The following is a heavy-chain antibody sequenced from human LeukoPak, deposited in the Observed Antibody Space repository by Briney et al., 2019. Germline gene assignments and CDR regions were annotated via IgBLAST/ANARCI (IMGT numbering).Heavy chain of an antibody. CDR2: INPNSGGT. Sequence: ASVKVSCKASGYTFTGYYMHWVRQAPGQGLEWMGWINPNSGGTNYAQKFQGRVTMTRDTSISTAYMELSRLRSDDTAVYYCARAGSGYDSSWFDPWGQGTLVTVSS. J-gene: IGHJ5*02. CDR1: GYTFTGYY. D-gene: IGHD5-12*01. V-gene: IGHV1-2*02. CDR3: ARAGSGYDSSWFDP.